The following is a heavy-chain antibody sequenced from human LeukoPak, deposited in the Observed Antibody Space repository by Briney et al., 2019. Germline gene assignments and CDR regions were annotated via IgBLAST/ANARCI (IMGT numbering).Heavy chain of an antibody. CDR2: IDTSSSTM. CDR1: AFTFSDYS. J-gene: IGHJ4*02. V-gene: IGHV3-48*02. CDR3: ARDTAYSGSWLLVDY. D-gene: IGHD6-13*01. Sequence: PGGSLRLSCAASAFTFSDYSMNWVRQAPGKGLEWISYIDTSSSTMYYTDSVMGRFTISRDNAKESLYLQMNSLRDEDTAVYYCARDTAYSGSWLLVDYWGQGTLVTVSA.